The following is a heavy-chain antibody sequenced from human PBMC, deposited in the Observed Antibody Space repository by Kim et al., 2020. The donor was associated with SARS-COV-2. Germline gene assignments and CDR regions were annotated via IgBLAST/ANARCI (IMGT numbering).Heavy chain of an antibody. CDR3: ARVINSWYVAY. CDR2: T. D-gene: IGHD6-13*01. J-gene: IGHJ4*02. Sequence: TNYNPSLKSRVTISIDTSRNQFSLKLSSVTAADTAVYYCARVINSWYVAYWGQGALVTVSS. V-gene: IGHV4-59*01.